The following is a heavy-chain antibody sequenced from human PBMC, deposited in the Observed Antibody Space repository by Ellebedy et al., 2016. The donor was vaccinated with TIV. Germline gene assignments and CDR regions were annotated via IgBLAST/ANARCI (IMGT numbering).Heavy chain of an antibody. J-gene: IGHJ5*02. CDR1: GYTFTDYG. V-gene: IGHV1-18*01. CDR3: ARDHPLTLTRGSSDL. CDR2: ISAYNGLT. Sequence: ASVKVSCKASGYTFTDYGISWVRQAPGQGLEWMGWISAYNGLTMSAQTLQGRLTMTTDTSTSTAYMELRSLRSDETAVYYCARDHPLTLTRGSSDLWGQGTLVTVSS. D-gene: IGHD4-23*01.